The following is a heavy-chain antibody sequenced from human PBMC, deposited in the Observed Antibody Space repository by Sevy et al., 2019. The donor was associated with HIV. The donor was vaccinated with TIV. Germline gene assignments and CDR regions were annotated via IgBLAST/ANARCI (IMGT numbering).Heavy chain of an antibody. V-gene: IGHV3-15*01. CDR3: TTDTGISDYDFWSGRDDTFDI. Sequence: GGSLRLSCAASGFTFSNAWMSWVRQAPGKGLEWVGRIKSKTDGGTTDYAAPVKGRFTISTDESKNTLYLQMNSLKTEDTAVYYCTTDTGISDYDFWSGRDDTFDIWGQGTMVTVSS. D-gene: IGHD3-3*01. CDR2: IKSKTDGGTT. CDR1: GFTFSNAW. J-gene: IGHJ3*02.